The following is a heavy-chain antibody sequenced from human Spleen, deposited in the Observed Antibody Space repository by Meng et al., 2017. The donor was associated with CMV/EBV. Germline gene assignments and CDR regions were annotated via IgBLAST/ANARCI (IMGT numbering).Heavy chain of an antibody. D-gene: IGHD2-21*01. CDR3: ARRAGLAYKYYFDY. CDR1: GGSFSGYY. CDR2: IDHGGVT. V-gene: IGHV4-34*01. J-gene: IGHJ4*02. Sequence: AVDGGSFSGYYWNWIRQPPGKGLGWIGGIDHGGVTNYNPSLTRRVTVSIDTSKNQFSLRLTSVTAADTAVYYCARRAGLAYKYYFDYWGQGTLVTVSS.